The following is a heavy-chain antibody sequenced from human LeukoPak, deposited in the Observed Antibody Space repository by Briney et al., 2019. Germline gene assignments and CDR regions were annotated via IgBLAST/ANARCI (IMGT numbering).Heavy chain of an antibody. D-gene: IGHD6-19*01. V-gene: IGHV5-51*01. CDR2: IYPGDSAT. CDR3: VRHIHTRGWPRRLDY. Sequence: GESLKISCNCSGYSFTSYWIGWVRQMPGTGVEWMGIIYPGDSATRYSPSFQGQVTISVDKSITTAYLQWRTLKASDTAMYYCVRHIHTRGWPRRLDYWGQGTLVSVSS. CDR1: GYSFTSYW. J-gene: IGHJ4*02.